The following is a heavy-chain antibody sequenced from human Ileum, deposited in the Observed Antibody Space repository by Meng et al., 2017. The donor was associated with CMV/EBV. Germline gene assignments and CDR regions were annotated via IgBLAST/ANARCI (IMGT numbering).Heavy chain of an antibody. J-gene: IGHJ5*02. D-gene: IGHD3-3*01. CDR2: IYYSGTT. V-gene: IGHV4-39*07. CDR3: ARDSGIYYTGFDP. CDR1: CASISSTDYY. Sequence: SCASISSTDYYWGWIRQPPGKGLEWIGSIYYSGTTYYNPSLKSRVTISVDTSKNQFSLKLSSVTAADTAVYYCARDSGIYYTGFDPWGQGTLVTVSS.